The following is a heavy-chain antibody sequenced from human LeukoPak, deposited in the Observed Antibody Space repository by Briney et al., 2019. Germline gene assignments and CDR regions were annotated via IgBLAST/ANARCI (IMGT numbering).Heavy chain of an antibody. CDR3: ARGVLLQGRGAFDI. CDR2: IYNTGST. CDR1: GGSISTYY. D-gene: IGHD2-15*01. V-gene: IGHV4-59*01. J-gene: IGHJ3*02. Sequence: SETLSLTCTVSGGSISTYYWSWIRQPPGKGLEWIGYIYNTGSTNYNPSLKSRVTISVDTSKNQFSLKLSSVTAADTAVYYCARGVLLQGRGAFDIWGQGTMVTVSS.